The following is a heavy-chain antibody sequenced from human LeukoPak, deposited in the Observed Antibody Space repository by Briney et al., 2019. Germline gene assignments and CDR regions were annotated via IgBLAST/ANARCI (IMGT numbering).Heavy chain of an antibody. CDR3: AKDGRWLQLEYYFDY. CDR2: IGWNSGSI. Sequence: GGSLRLSWAASGFTFDDYAMHWVRQAPGKGLEWVSTIGWNSGSIGYADSVKGRFTISRDNAKTSLYLQMNSLRAEDTAFYYCAKDGRWLQLEYYFDYWGQGTLVTVSS. CDR1: GFTFDDYA. D-gene: IGHD5-24*01. J-gene: IGHJ4*02. V-gene: IGHV3-9*01.